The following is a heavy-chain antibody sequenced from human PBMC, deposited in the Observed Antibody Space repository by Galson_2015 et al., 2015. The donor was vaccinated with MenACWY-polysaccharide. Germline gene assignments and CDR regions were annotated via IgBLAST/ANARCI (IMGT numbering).Heavy chain of an antibody. D-gene: IGHD2-15*01. V-gene: IGHV6-1*01. Sequence: CAISGDSVSNNHVAWNWIRQSPSRGLEWLGRTYRGSNQYAASMRGQIAINSDTSTNQFSLQLSSVTPEDTGLYYCARGAYSSFDIWGQGTMVTVSS. CDR3: ARGAYSSFDI. CDR2: TYRGSN. CDR1: GDSVSNNHVA. J-gene: IGHJ3*02.